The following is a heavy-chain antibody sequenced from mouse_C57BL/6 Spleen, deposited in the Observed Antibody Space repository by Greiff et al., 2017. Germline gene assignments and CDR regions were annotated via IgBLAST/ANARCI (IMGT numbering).Heavy chain of an antibody. D-gene: IGHD2-3*01. V-gene: IGHV5-6*01. J-gene: IGHJ2*01. Sequence: DVHLVESGGDLVKPGGSLKLSCAASGFTFSSYGMSWVRQTPDKRLEWVATISSGGSYTYYPDSVKGRFTISRDNAKNTLYLQMSSLKSEDTAMYYCARHLDGYYYFDYWGQGTTLTVSS. CDR3: ARHLDGYYYFDY. CDR2: ISSGGSYT. CDR1: GFTFSSYG.